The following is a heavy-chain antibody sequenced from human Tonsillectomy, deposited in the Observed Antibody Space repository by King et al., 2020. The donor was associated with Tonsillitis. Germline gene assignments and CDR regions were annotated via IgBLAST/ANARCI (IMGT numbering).Heavy chain of an antibody. CDR2: ISTSGGGT. CDR1: GLMFHSYA. Sequence: VQLVESGGGLVQPGGSLRLSCAASGLMFHSYAMSWVRQAPGKGLEWVSTISTSGGGTYYADSVKGRFTISRDNSKNMLYLQMNSLRAEDTAVYYCAKSRIEEKFGMDVWGQGTTVTVSS. CDR3: AKSRIEEKFGMDV. D-gene: IGHD1-26*01. J-gene: IGHJ6*02. V-gene: IGHV3-23*04.